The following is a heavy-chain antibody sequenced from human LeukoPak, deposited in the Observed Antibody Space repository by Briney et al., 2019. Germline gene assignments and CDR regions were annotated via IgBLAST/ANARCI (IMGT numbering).Heavy chain of an antibody. CDR1: GFTFSSYW. Sequence: GGSLRLSCAASGFTFSSYWMHWVRQAPGKGLVWVSRIKTDGTITSYVDSVKGRFTISRDNAKNTLYLQMNSLRAEDTAVYYCARDVSYGFDIWGQGTMVTVSS. CDR2: IKTDGTIT. CDR3: ARDVSYGFDI. V-gene: IGHV3-74*01. J-gene: IGHJ3*02.